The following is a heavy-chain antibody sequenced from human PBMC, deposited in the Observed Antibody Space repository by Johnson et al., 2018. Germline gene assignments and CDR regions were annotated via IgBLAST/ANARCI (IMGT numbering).Heavy chain of an antibody. Sequence: QVQLVESGGGVVQPGRSLRLSCAASGFTFSSYGMHWVRQAPGKGLEWVAIIWYDGSNKYYADSVKGRFTISRDNSKNTLYLQMNSLRAEDTAVCYGARDPAVGGGDAFDIWGQGTMVTVSS. CDR3: ARDPAVGGGDAFDI. CDR2: IWYDGSNK. D-gene: IGHD6-19*01. V-gene: IGHV3-33*01. J-gene: IGHJ3*02. CDR1: GFTFSSYG.